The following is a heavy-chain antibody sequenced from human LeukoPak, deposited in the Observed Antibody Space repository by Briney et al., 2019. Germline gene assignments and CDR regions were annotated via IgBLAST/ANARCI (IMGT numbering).Heavy chain of an antibody. CDR2: ISGSGGST. V-gene: IGHV3-23*01. J-gene: IGHJ4*02. CDR3: AKDQGISIFGVVISYFDY. CDR1: GFTFSSYA. Sequence: PGGSLRLSCAASGFTFSSYAMSWVCQAPGKGLEWVSAISGSGGSTYYADSVKGRFTISRDNSKNTLYLQMNSLRAEDTAVYYCAKDQGISIFGVVISYFDYWGQGTLVTVSS. D-gene: IGHD3-3*01.